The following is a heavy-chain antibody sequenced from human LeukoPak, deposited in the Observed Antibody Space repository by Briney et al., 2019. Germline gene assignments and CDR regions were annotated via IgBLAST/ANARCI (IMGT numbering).Heavy chain of an antibody. V-gene: IGHV3-7*01. CDR1: GFTFSSYW. CDR3: ARDLDSSSWYEPEVSAFDI. J-gene: IGHJ3*02. CDR2: IKQDGSEK. Sequence: PGGSLRLSCAASGFTFSSYWMSWVRQAPGKGLEWVANIKQDGSEKYYVDSVKGRFTISRDNAKNSLYLQMNSLRAEDTAVYYCARDLDSSSWYEPEVSAFDIWGQGTMVTVSS. D-gene: IGHD6-13*01.